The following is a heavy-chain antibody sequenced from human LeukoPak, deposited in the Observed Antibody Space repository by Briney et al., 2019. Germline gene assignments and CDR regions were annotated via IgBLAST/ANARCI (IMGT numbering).Heavy chain of an antibody. V-gene: IGHV3-30*10. CDR3: ARNWEFDY. J-gene: IGHJ4*02. CDR2: ISYDESKK. D-gene: IGHD1-26*01. CDR1: GFXFNIYA. Sequence: GGSLRLSCGASGFXFNIYAMHWVRQAPGKGLECVALISYDESKKYYIDSVMGRFTISRDNSKNTLYLQMNSLRAEDTAVYYCARNWEFDYWGQGTLVTVSS.